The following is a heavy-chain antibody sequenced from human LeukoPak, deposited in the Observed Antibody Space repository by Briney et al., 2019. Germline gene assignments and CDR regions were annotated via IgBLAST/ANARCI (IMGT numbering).Heavy chain of an antibody. CDR2: ISGSGGVSVISGSGGIT. CDR3: AKNWYSYGYYYYYMDV. D-gene: IGHD5-18*01. CDR1: GFTFSTYA. Sequence: PGGSLRLSCAASGFTFSTYAMSWVRQAPGKGLEWVSAISGSGGVSVISGSGGITYYAVSVKGRFTISRDNSRNTVYLQMNSLRAEDTAVYYCAKNWYSYGYYYYYMDVWGKGTTVTVSS. J-gene: IGHJ6*03. V-gene: IGHV3-23*01.